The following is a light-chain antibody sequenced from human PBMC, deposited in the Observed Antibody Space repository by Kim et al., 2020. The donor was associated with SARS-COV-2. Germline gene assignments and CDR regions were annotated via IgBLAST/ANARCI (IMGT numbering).Light chain of an antibody. CDR2: DNN. Sequence: GQKVTISCSGSSSNIENNYVSWYQQLPGAAPTRLISDNNKRPSGIPDRFSGSKSGTSATLGITGLQTGDEADYYCGTWDSSLSAGVFGGGTQLTVL. CDR3: GTWDSSLSAGV. CDR1: SSNIENNY. J-gene: IGLJ3*02. V-gene: IGLV1-51*01.